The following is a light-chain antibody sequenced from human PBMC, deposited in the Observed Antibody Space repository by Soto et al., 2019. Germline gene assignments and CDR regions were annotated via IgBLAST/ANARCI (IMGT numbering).Light chain of an antibody. J-gene: IGKJ1*01. CDR2: AAA. V-gene: IGKV3-20*01. Sequence: EIVLRRSPGTLPLAPGERPALSGRGGQSVSSSYLAWYQQKPGQAPSLLISAAASRAPGIPDSLSGSRSGTDFILTISSLAPEDCAVYYCQLYLFTPSRWPFGQGTQLDIK. CDR1: QSVSSSY. CDR3: QLYLFTPSRWP.